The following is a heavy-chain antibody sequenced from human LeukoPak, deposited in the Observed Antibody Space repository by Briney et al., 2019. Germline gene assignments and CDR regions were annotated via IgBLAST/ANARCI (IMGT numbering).Heavy chain of an antibody. CDR2: IHYSGST. Sequence: TPSETLSLTCTVSGGSISSYYWGWIRQPPGKGLEWIGYIHYSGSTNHNPSLKSRVTISVDTSKNQFSLKLSSVTAADTAVYYCARCAFNWNSVFDYWGQGTLVTVSS. J-gene: IGHJ4*01. V-gene: IGHV4-59*08. D-gene: IGHD1/OR15-1a*01. CDR1: GGSISSYY. CDR3: ARCAFNWNSVFDY.